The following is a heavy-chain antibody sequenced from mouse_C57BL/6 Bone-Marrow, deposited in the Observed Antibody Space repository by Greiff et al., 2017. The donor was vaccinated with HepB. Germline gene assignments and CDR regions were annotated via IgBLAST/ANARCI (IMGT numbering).Heavy chain of an antibody. Sequence: VQLQQSGAELVRPGASVKLSCTASGFNIKDDYMHWVKQRPEQGLEWIGWIDPENGDTEYASKFQGKATITADTSSNTAYLQLSSLTSEDTAVYYCTTSITTVGDDWGQGTTLTVSS. V-gene: IGHV14-4*01. CDR3: TTSITTVGDD. D-gene: IGHD1-1*01. CDR1: GFNIKDDY. J-gene: IGHJ2*01. CDR2: IDPENGDT.